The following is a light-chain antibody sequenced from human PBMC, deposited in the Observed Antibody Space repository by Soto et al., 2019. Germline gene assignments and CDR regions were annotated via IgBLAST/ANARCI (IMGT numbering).Light chain of an antibody. CDR3: QQYGSSPRT. J-gene: IGKJ1*01. CDR1: QSVSSY. CDR2: GIS. Sequence: ETVLTQSPGTLSLSPGERATLSCRASQSVSSYLAWYQQKPGQAPRLLIYGISSRATGIPDRFRGSGSGTDFTLTISRLEPEDFAVYYCQQYGSSPRTFGQGTKVDIK. V-gene: IGKV3-20*01.